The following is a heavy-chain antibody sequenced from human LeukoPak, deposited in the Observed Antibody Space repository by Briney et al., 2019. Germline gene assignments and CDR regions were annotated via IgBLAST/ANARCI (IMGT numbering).Heavy chain of an antibody. V-gene: IGHV4-31*03. CDR1: GGSISSGGYY. J-gene: IGHJ4*02. D-gene: IGHD6-19*01. CDR2: IYYSGST. Sequence: SQTLSLTCTVSGGSISSGGYYWSWIRQHPGKGLEWIGYIYYSGSTNYNPSLKSRVTISVDTSKNQFSLKLSSVTAADTAVYYCARVYSSGCFDYWGQGTLVTVSS. CDR3: ARVYSSGCFDY.